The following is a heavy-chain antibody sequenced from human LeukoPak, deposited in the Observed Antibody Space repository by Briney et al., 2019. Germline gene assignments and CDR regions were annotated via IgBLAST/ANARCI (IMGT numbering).Heavy chain of an antibody. Sequence: GGSLRLSCAASGFTFSDHYMDWVRQAPGKGLEWVGRTRNKANSYTTEYAASVKGRFTISRDDSKNSLYLQMNSLKTEDTAVYYCATDCIRAATKAIDYWGQGTLVTVSS. CDR3: ATDCIRAATKAIDY. CDR2: TRNKANSYTT. CDR1: GFTFSDHY. J-gene: IGHJ4*02. D-gene: IGHD3-10*01. V-gene: IGHV3-72*01.